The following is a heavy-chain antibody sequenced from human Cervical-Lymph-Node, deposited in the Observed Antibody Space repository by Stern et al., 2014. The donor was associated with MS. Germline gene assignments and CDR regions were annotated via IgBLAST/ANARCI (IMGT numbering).Heavy chain of an antibody. Sequence: QVQLVESGSEVKKPGSSVKVSCKPSGDTFSNYALSWVRQAPGQGLEWVGGLIPFLGATRYGRKFQGRVTITPEESTGTAFMELTNLTSDDTAIYYCALRRSYYVFWGQGTLITVSS. D-gene: IGHD4-11*01. CDR3: ALRRSYYVF. V-gene: IGHV1-69*01. CDR2: LIPFLGAT. CDR1: GDTFSNYA. J-gene: IGHJ4*02.